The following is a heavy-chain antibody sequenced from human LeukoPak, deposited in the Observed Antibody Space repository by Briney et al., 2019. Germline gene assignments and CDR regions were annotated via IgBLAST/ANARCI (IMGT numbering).Heavy chain of an antibody. CDR1: GFTFSNYA. CDR2: FSGSAGTT. V-gene: IGHV3-23*01. Sequence: PGGSLRLSCAASGFTFSNYAMSWVRQAPGKGLEWVSGFSGSAGTTHYGDSVKGRFTISRDNSKNTLYLQMNSLRAEDTAVYYCAKTAIILVRGVSYFDSWGQGTPVTVSS. CDR3: AKTAIILVRGVSYFDS. J-gene: IGHJ4*02. D-gene: IGHD3-10*01.